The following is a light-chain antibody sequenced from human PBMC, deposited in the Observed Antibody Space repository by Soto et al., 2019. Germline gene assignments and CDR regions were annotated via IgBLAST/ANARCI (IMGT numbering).Light chain of an antibody. CDR3: QQYDILPIT. Sequence: DIQMNQSPSSLFASVGDRVTITCQATQDINIYLNWYQQKPGKAPNLLIYDASNLEIGVPSRFSGSGSGTHFTFTISSLQTEDIGTYYCQQYDILPITFGRVTRLEIK. CDR2: DAS. CDR1: QDINIY. J-gene: IGKJ5*01. V-gene: IGKV1-33*01.